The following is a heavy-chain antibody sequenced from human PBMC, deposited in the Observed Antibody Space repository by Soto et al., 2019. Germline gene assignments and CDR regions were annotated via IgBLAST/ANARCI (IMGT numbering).Heavy chain of an antibody. CDR3: VHKVLREAAFDY. J-gene: IGHJ4*02. D-gene: IGHD3-10*01. CDR1: GFSLSTSGVG. Sequence: QITLTESGPTLLKPTQTLTLTCTFSGFSLSTSGVGVGWIRQPPGKALEWLALIYWDDDKLYSPSLKSSLSITKDTSKYQVVRTMTNRDPVDTATYYCVHKVLREAAFDYWGQGTLVTVSS. V-gene: IGHV2-5*02. CDR2: IYWDDDK.